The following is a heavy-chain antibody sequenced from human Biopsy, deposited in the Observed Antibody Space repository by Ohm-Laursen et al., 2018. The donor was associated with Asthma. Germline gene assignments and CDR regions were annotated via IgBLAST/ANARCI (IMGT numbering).Heavy chain of an antibody. CDR1: GFAVSRDY. CDR3: ARGDSSNWSHYYFDY. CDR2: IYSGGTS. Sequence: GSLRLSCAASGFAVSRDYMFWVRQAPGKGLGWVSVIYSGGTSHTADSVRGRFTISRDYSKNTLYLQMHSLRAEDTAVYYCARGDSSNWSHYYFDYWAREPWSPSPQ. J-gene: IGHJ4*02. V-gene: IGHV3-53*01. D-gene: IGHD3-22*01.